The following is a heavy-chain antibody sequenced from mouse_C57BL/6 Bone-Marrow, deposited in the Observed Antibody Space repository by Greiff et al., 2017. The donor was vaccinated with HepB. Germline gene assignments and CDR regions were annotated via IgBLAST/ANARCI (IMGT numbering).Heavy chain of an antibody. CDR2: IYPGSGNT. J-gene: IGHJ2*01. Sequence: VKLMESGPELVKPGASVKISCKASGYSFTSYYIHWVKQRPGQGLEWIGWIYPGSGNTKYNEKFNGKATLTADTSSSTAYMQLSSLTSEDSAVYYCARRFYFDYWGQGTTLTVSS. CDR1: GYSFTSYY. V-gene: IGHV1-66*01. CDR3: ARRFYFDY.